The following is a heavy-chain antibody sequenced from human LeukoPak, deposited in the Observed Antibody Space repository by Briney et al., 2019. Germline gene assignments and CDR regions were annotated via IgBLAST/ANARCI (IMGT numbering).Heavy chain of an antibody. CDR1: GYTFTSYD. J-gene: IGHJ6*02. V-gene: IGHV1-8*01. D-gene: IGHD6-13*01. CDR2: MNPNSGNT. CDR3: ASPTPELAGNSYYGMDV. Sequence: ASVKVSCKASGYTFTSYDINWVRQATGQGLEWMGWMNPNSGNTGYAQKFQGRVTMTRNTSISTAYMELSSLRSEDTAVYYCASPTPELAGNSYYGMDVWGQGTTVTVSS.